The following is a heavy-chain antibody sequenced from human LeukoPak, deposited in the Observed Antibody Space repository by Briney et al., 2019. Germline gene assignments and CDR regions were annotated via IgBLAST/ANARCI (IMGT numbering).Heavy chain of an antibody. CDR3: ARHGDYYGSGSFLGWFDP. CDR1: GGSISSYY. CDR2: IYYSGST. Sequence: SETLSLTCTVSGGSISSYYWSWIRQPPGKGLEWIGYIYYSGSTNYNPSLKSRVTISVDTSKNQFSLKLSSVAAADTAVYYCARHGDYYGSGSFLGWFDPWGQGTLVTVSS. D-gene: IGHD3-10*01. V-gene: IGHV4-59*08. J-gene: IGHJ5*02.